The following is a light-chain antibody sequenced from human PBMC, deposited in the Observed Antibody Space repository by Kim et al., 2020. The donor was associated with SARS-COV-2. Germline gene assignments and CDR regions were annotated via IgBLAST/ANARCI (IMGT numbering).Light chain of an antibody. CDR3: AAWDDSLNGV. CDR1: SSNIGTNT. J-gene: IGLJ3*02. Sequence: QAVVTQPPSASGTPGQRVTISCSGSSSNIGTNTVNWYHQVPGTAPKLLIYNNDQRPSGVPDRFSGSKSGTSASLAISGLQSEDEAHYYCAAWDDSLNGVFGGGTQLTVL. V-gene: IGLV1-44*01. CDR2: NND.